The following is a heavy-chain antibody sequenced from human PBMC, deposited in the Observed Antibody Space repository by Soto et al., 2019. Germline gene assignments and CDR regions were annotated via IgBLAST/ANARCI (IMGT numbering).Heavy chain of an antibody. J-gene: IGHJ3*01. D-gene: IGHD4-4*01. CDR2: MNPSGRNT. V-gene: IGHV1-8*01. CDR3: ARYRTTVPVVFDV. CDR1: GLAFPIDD. Sequence: QVQLVQSGAEVKKPGASVQVSCKASGLAFPIDDIIWVRQTIGQGLEFMGWMNPSGRNTGYAQKFQGRATFTWNTPTSTAYMDLSGLRSEDTAVYYCARYRTTVPVVFDVWGQGTMVTVSS.